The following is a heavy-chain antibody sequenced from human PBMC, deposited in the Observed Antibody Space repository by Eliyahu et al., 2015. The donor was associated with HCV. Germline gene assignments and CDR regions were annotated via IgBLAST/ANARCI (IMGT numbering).Heavy chain of an antibody. D-gene: IGHD2-2*01. V-gene: IGHV3-21*01. CDR2: ISSGSTNM. CDR1: GFTFSDFS. Sequence: EVQLAESGGGLVKPGGSLRLSCEAXGFTFSDFSMTWIRQAPGKGLEWVSSISSGSTNMNYADSVKGRFTISRDDAKNSLYLQMNNLRAEDTAVYFCARGYCLGTTCLGGYWGQGTLVTVSS. J-gene: IGHJ4*02. CDR3: ARGYCLGTTCLGGY.